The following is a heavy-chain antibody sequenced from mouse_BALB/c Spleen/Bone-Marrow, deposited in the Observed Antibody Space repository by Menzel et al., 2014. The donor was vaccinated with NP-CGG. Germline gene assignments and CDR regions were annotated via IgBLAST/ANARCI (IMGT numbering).Heavy chain of an antibody. V-gene: IGHV4-1*02. CDR2: INPDSSTI. CDR3: ARQGYYGSSDY. J-gene: IGHJ2*01. Sequence: EVQLQQSGGGLVQPGGSLKLSCAASGFDFSRYWMSWVRQAPGKGLEWIGEINPDSSTINYTPSLKDKFIISRDNAKNTLYLQMSEVRSEDTALYYCARQGYYGSSDYWGQGTTLTVSS. D-gene: IGHD1-1*01. CDR1: GFDFSRYW.